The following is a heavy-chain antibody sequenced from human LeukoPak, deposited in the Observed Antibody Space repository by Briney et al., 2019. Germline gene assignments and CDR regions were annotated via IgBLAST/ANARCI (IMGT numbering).Heavy chain of an antibody. Sequence: SETLSLTCAVYGGSFSGCYWSWIRQPPGKGLEWIGEINHSGSTNYNPSLKSRVTISVDTSKNQFSLKLSSVTAADTAVYYCARGFGVVPAATLDYWGQGTLVTVSS. CDR2: INHSGST. D-gene: IGHD2-2*01. CDR3: ARGFGVVPAATLDY. V-gene: IGHV4-34*01. CDR1: GGSFSGCY. J-gene: IGHJ4*02.